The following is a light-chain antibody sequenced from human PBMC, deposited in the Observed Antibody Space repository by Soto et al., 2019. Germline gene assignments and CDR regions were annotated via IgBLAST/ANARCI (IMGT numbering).Light chain of an antibody. J-gene: IGKJ4*01. CDR3: QQYSNWPLLS. Sequence: EIVLTQSPATLSLSPGERATLSCRASQSVGSNLAWYQQKPGQTPRVLIYGASTRAIGIPARFSGSGFGTEFTLTISSLQSEDFVVYYCQQYSNWPLLSFGGGTKVEIK. CDR1: QSVGSN. CDR2: GAS. V-gene: IGKV3-15*01.